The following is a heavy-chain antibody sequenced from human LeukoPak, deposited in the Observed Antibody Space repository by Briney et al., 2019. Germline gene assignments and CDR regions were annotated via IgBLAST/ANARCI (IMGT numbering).Heavy chain of an antibody. D-gene: IGHD3-10*01. J-gene: IGHJ6*03. Sequence: PGESLRLSCAASGFTFSSYGMHWVRQAPGKGLEWVAVIWYDGSNKYYADSVKGRFTISRDNSKNTLYLQMNSLRAEDTAVYYCARSSTGYYGSGSYYPYYMDVWGKGTTVTVSS. CDR1: GFTFSSYG. CDR2: IWYDGSNK. V-gene: IGHV3-33*01. CDR3: ARSSTGYYGSGSYYPYYMDV.